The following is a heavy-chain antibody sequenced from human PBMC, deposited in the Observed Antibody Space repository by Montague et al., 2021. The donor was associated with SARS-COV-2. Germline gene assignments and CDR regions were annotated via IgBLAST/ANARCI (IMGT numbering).Heavy chain of an antibody. V-gene: IGHV4-39*01. CDR1: GGSITSSNYY. D-gene: IGHD6-19*01. CDR2: ISYSGST. J-gene: IGHJ4*02. Sequence: SETLSLTCTVSGGSITSSNYYWGWIRQPPGKGLEWFGSISYSGSTYYNPSLKGRVTISVDTSKHQCSLRLSSVTAADTAVYYCARVGSSGWYAPGYFDYWGQGTLVTVSS. CDR3: ARVGSSGWYAPGYFDY.